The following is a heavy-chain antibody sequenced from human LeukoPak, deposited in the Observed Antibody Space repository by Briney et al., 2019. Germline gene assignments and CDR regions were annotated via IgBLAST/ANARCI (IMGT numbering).Heavy chain of an antibody. CDR2: ISYDGSNK. J-gene: IGHJ6*03. CDR1: GFTFSSYV. D-gene: IGHD6-25*01. Sequence: GRALRLSCAASGFTFSSYVMHWVRQAPGKGLEWVAVISYDGSNKYYADSVKGRFTISRDNSKNTLYLQMNSLRAEDTAVYYCARDGFAYYSYYYMDVWGTGTTVTVSS. V-gene: IGHV3-30*01. CDR3: ARDGFAYYSYYYMDV.